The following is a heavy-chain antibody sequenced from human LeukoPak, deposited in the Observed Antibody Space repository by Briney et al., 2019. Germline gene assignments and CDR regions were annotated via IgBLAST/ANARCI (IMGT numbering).Heavy chain of an antibody. CDR2: TYYRSKWYD. J-gene: IGHJ4*02. CDR3: ARGFSGMTVSLFAS. Sequence: SQTLSLTCAISGDSVSSNNAAWNWIRQSPSRGLEWLGRTYYRSKWYDDYAVSVKSRITINADASKNQFSLHLNSVTPEDTAVHYCARGFSGMTVSLFASWGQGTLVILSS. V-gene: IGHV6-1*01. D-gene: IGHD6-19*01. CDR1: GDSVSSNNAA.